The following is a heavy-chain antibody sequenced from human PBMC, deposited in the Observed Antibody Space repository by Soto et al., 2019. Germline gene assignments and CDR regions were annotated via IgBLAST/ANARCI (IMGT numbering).Heavy chain of an antibody. V-gene: IGHV4-59*11. CDR1: GGSISNHY. D-gene: IGHD7-27*01. J-gene: IGHJ4*02. CDR3: TRANWYSEY. Sequence: QVQLQESGPGLVKPSETLSLTCTVSGGSISNHYWSWIRQPPGKGLEWIGYIYYNGNTNYNPPLKSRLTMSVDTSKNQISLKLSSVTAADTAVYYCTRANWYSEYWGQGTLVTVSS. CDR2: IYYNGNT.